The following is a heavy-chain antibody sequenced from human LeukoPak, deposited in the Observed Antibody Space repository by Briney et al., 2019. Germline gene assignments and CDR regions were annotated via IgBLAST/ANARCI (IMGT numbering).Heavy chain of an antibody. V-gene: IGHV1-69*13. D-gene: IGHD5-18*01. J-gene: IGHJ4*02. CDR3: ARAETYLGLVTLDH. CDR2: IIPIFGTA. CDR1: GYTFTSYG. Sequence: SVKVSCKASGYTFTSYGFSWVRQAPGQGLEWMGGIIPIFGTANYAQKFQGRVTITADESTSTAYMELSSLRCEDTAVYYCARAETYLGLVTLDHWGQGTLVTVSS.